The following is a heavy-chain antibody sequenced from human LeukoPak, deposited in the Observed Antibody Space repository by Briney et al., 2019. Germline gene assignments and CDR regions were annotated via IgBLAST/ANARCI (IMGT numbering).Heavy chain of an antibody. Sequence: PSETLSLTCAAYGGSFSGYYWSWIRQPPGKGLEWIGEINHSGSTNYNPSLKSRVTISVDTSKNQSSLKLSSVTAADTAVYYCARITYYYDSSGYYPDYWGQGTLVTVSS. CDR2: INHSGST. CDR3: ARITYYYDSSGYYPDY. CDR1: GGSFSGYY. D-gene: IGHD3-22*01. V-gene: IGHV4-34*01. J-gene: IGHJ4*02.